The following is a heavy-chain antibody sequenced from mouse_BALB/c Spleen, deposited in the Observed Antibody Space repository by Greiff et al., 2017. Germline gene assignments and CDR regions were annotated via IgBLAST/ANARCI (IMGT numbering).Heavy chain of an antibody. Sequence: VMLVESGAELVRPGSSVKISCKASGYAFSSYWMNWVKQRPGQGLEWIGQIYPGDGDTNYNGKFKGKATLTADKSSSTAYMQLSSLTSEDSAVYFCARSGVGNYGAMDYWGQGTSVTVSS. J-gene: IGHJ4*01. CDR1: GYAFSSYW. CDR3: ARSGVGNYGAMDY. V-gene: IGHV1-80*01. D-gene: IGHD2-1*01. CDR2: IYPGDGDT.